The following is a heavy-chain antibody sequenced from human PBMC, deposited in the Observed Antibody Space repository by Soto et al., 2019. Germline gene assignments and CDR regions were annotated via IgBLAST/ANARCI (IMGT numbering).Heavy chain of an antibody. Sequence: GAAVKVSSKASGNTFTNSAMQWRSPAPGQRLEWMGWINAGNGNTKYSQKFQGRVTITRDTSASTAYMELSSLRSEDTAVYYCARDHSVVGTFIFAFDIWGQGTMVTVSS. D-gene: IGHD6-19*01. J-gene: IGHJ3*02. CDR1: GNTFTNSA. CDR2: INAGNGNT. V-gene: IGHV1-3*01. CDR3: ARDHSVVGTFIFAFDI.